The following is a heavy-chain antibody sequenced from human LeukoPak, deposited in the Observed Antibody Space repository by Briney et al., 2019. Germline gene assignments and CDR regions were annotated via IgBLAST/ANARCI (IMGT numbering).Heavy chain of an antibody. D-gene: IGHD4-17*01. CDR2: IIPIFGTA. J-gene: IGHJ4*02. CDR1: GGTFSSYA. Sequence: SVKVSCKASGGTFSSYAISWVRQAPGQGLEWMGGIIPIFGTANYAQKFQGRVTITADKSTSTAYMELSSLRSEDTAVYYCARIDIDDYVLFDYWGQGTLVTVSS. CDR3: ARIDIDDYVLFDY. V-gene: IGHV1-69*06.